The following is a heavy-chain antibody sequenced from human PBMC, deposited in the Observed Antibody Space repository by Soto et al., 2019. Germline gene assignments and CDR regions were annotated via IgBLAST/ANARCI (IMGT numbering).Heavy chain of an antibody. J-gene: IGHJ6*02. CDR1: GFTFGSYG. CDR3: AKAKGRSNFYYSGLDV. V-gene: IGHV3-23*01. D-gene: IGHD1-26*01. Sequence: PGGSLRLSCAASGFTFGSYGMTCVRQAPGKGLECVSGITAATGTTYYADSVKGRFTISRDLSTNTLFLQMNSLRAADSAVYYCAKAKGRSNFYYSGLDVWGQGTTVTVSS. CDR2: ITAATGTT.